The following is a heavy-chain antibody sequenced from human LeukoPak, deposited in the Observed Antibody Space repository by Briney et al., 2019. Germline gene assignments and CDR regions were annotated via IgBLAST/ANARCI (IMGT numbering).Heavy chain of an antibody. CDR2: INTNGDSA. CDR3: VRDNAYTFDY. CDR1: GFKFSSYW. V-gene: IGHV3-74*01. Sequence: GGSLRLSCAVSGFKFSSYWMNWVRQVPGKGLMWVAHINTNGDSANYADSVKGRFTISRDNAKSTLSLQMNSLRAEDTAIYYCVRDNAYTFDYWGQGALVTVSS. J-gene: IGHJ4*01. D-gene: IGHD5-24*01.